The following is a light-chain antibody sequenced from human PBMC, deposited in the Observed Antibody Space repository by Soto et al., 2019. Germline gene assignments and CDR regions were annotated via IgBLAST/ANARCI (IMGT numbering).Light chain of an antibody. J-gene: IGKJ3*01. V-gene: IGKV3-20*01. CDR2: GAS. Sequence: EIVLTQSPGTLSLSPGERATLSCGASQSVSSNYLAWYQQKHGQAPRLLIYGASSRATGIPDRFSGSASGTDFTLTISRLEPEDFAVYYCQQYGSSPFTFGPGTKVDIK. CDR1: QSVSSNY. CDR3: QQYGSSPFT.